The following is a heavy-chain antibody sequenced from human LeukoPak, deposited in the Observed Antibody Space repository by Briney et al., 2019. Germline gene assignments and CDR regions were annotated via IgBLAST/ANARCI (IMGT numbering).Heavy chain of an antibody. CDR2: ISGSGDTT. D-gene: IGHD2-15*01. CDR1: GFTFSNYA. Sequence: PGGSLRLSCAASGFTFSNYAMSWVRQAPGGGLEWVSAISGSGDTTYHADSVKGRFTISRDNSENRLSLQTDSLRAEDTAVYFCAKDTTAWWYHRAYMDVWGKGTTVTVSS. CDR3: AKDTTAWWYHRAYMDV. V-gene: IGHV3-23*01. J-gene: IGHJ6*03.